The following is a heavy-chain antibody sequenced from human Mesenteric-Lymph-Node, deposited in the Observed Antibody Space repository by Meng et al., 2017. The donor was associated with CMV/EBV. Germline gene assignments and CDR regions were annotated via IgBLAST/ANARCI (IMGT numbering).Heavy chain of an antibody. CDR2: IKQDGSEQ. V-gene: IGHV3-7*01. CDR1: GFTFSSYW. CDR3: ARDIRRYYYGMDV. Sequence: GESLKISCAASGFTFSSYWMSWVRQAPGKGLEWVANIKQDGSEQYYVDSVKGRFTISRDNAKNSLYLQMNSLRAEDTAVYYCARDIRRYYYGMDVWGQGTTVTVSS. J-gene: IGHJ6*02.